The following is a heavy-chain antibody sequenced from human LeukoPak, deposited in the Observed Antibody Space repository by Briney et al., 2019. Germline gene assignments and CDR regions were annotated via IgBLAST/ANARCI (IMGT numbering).Heavy chain of an antibody. V-gene: IGHV4-39*01. D-gene: IGHD3-10*01. CDR1: GDSISSHYY. J-gene: IGHJ4*02. CDR2: FYYSGST. Sequence: PSETLSLTCTVSGDSISSHYYWIWIRQPPGKGLEWIGTFYYSGSTYYNPSLKSRVTISVDTSKNQFSLKLNSLTAAETAVYYCARQYGLGSSYTPVVDLWGQGTLVTVSS. CDR3: ARQYGLGSSYTPVVDL.